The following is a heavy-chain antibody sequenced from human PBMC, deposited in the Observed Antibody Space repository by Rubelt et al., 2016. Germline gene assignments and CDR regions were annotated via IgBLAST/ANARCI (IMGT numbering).Heavy chain of an antibody. CDR2: IIPILGKA. D-gene: IGHD3-22*01. CDR3: ARHDSSRS. Sequence: QVQLVQSGAEVKKPGSSVKVSCKASGGTFSSYAISWVRQAPGQGLEWMGRIIPILGKANSEQKFQGRVTITADKSTSTAYMELSSLRSEDTAVYYCARHDSSRSWGQGTLVTVSS. V-gene: IGHV1-69*04. J-gene: IGHJ5*02. CDR1: GGTFSSYA.